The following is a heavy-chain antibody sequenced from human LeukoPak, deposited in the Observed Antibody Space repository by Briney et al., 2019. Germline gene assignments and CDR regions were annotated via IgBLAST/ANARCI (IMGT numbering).Heavy chain of an antibody. D-gene: IGHD3-10*01. CDR2: IYHSGST. CDR3: ARDRRGGGLPFDY. J-gene: IGHJ4*02. V-gene: IGHV4-38-2*02. CDR1: GYSISSGYY. Sequence: SETLSLTCTVSGYSISSGYYWGWIRQPPGKGLEWIGSIYHSGSTYYNPSLKSRVTISVDTSKNQFSLKLSSVTAADTAVYYCARDRRGGGLPFDYWGQGTLVTVSS.